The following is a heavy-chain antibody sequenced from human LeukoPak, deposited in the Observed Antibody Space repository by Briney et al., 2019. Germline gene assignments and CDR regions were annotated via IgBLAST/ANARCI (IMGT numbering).Heavy chain of an antibody. CDR1: GGSISSYY. J-gene: IGHJ4*02. CDR3: ARAGYSYSTGYYFDY. V-gene: IGHV4-59*01. CDR2: IYYTGAT. D-gene: IGHD5-18*01. Sequence: SETLSLTCTVSGGSISSYYWSWIRLPPGKGLEWIGYIYYTGATYYNPSLKSRVTISLGTSKNQFSLKLSSVTAADAAVYCCARAGYSYSTGYYFDYWGQGALVTVSS.